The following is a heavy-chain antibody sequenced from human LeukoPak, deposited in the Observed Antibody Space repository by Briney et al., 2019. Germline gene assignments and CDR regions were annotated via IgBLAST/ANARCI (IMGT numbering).Heavy chain of an antibody. J-gene: IGHJ4*02. CDR1: GFSFDDYA. V-gene: IGHV3-43*02. Sequence: GGSLRLSCAASGFSFDDYAMHWVRQAPEKGLEWVGLVTGDGGSTDYTDSVKGRFTISRDNSKGSLYLQMNSLRTEDTAVYYCAKDFGYSYGTFDYWGQGALVTVSS. CDR2: VTGDGGST. CDR3: AKDFGYSYGTFDY. D-gene: IGHD5-18*01.